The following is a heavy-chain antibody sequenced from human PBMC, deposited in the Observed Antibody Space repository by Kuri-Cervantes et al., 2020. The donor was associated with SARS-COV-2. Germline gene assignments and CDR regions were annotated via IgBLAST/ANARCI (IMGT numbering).Heavy chain of an antibody. V-gene: IGHV3-23*01. CDR3: AKWGGYCSGGSCSLPFQH. Sequence: GESLKTPCPASACTFSSYAMSWVRQAPGKGLEWVSAISGSGGSTYYADSVKGRFTISRDNSKNTLYLQMNSLRAEDTAIYYCAKWGGYCSGGSCSLPFQHWGQGTLVTVSS. D-gene: IGHD2-15*01. CDR1: ACTFSSYA. CDR2: ISGSGGST. J-gene: IGHJ1*01.